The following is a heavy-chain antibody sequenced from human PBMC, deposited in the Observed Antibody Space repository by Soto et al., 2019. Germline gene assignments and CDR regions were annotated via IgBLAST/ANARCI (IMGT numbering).Heavy chain of an antibody. J-gene: IGHJ5*02. D-gene: IGHD1-26*01. Sequence: EAQLVESGGGLVQPVGSLTLSCTASEITLNLYWMHWIRQAPGKGLVWVSRINPESTTLTYADSVTGRFTISRDSAKNTLYLQMNGLRAEDTAIYYCTKDTFGAWESWGQGTLVTVSS. CDR2: INPESTTL. CDR3: TKDTFGAWES. CDR1: EITLNLYW. V-gene: IGHV3-74*01.